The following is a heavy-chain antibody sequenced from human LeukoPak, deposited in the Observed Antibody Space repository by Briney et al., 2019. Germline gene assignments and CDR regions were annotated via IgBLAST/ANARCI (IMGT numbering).Heavy chain of an antibody. J-gene: IGHJ4*02. CDR3: ASWPVGWYGEDS. D-gene: IGHD6-19*01. Sequence: GGSLRLSCAASGFTFSRYAITWVRQGPGKGLEWVSVIYGGGSTYYPDSVKGRFTISRDTPKNTLYLQMNSLRVEDTAVYYCASWPVGWYGEDSWGQGTLVTVSS. CDR1: GFTFSRYA. V-gene: IGHV3-23*03. CDR2: IYGGGST.